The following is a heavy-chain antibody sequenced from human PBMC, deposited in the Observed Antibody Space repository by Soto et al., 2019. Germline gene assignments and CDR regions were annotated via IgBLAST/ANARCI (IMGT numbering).Heavy chain of an antibody. V-gene: IGHV1-2*04. D-gene: IGHD6-6*01. Sequence: ASVKVSCKASGYTFTGYYMHWVRQAPGQGLEWMGWINPNSGGTNYAQKFQGWVTMTRDTSISTAYMELSRLRSDDTALYYCARESSSGLHNFDIWGQGTMVTVSS. CDR2: INPNSGGT. CDR3: ARESSSGLHNFDI. J-gene: IGHJ3*02. CDR1: GYTFTGYY.